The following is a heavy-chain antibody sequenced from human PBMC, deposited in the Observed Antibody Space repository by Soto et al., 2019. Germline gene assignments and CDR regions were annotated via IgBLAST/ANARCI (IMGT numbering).Heavy chain of an antibody. CDR3: ARDRYYGSGTYYNFHSGMDV. CDR2: IFHSGST. J-gene: IGHJ6*02. CDR1: GGSINSGDYY. Sequence: PSETLSLTCTVPGGSINSGDYYWTWVRQPPGKGLEWIGNIFHSGSTYYTPSLQSRVTISLDTSKNHFSLKLSSVTPADTAVYYCARDRYYGSGTYYNFHSGMDVWGQGTTVTVSS. D-gene: IGHD3-10*01. V-gene: IGHV4-30-4*01.